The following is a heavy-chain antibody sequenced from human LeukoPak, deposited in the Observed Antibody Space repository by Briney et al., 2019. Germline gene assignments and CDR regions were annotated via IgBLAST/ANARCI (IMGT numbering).Heavy chain of an antibody. Sequence: GGSLRLSCAASGFTFDDYAKHWVRQAPGKGLEWVSGISWNSGSIGYADSVKGRFTISRDNAKNSLYLQMNSLRAEDTALYYCAKDPRSYYYYGMDVWGQGTTVTVSS. CDR2: ISWNSGSI. J-gene: IGHJ6*02. CDR1: GFTFDDYA. CDR3: AKDPRSYYYYGMDV. D-gene: IGHD6-19*01. V-gene: IGHV3-9*01.